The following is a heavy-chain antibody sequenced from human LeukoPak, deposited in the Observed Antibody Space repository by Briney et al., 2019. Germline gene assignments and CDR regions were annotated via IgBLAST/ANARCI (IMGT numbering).Heavy chain of an antibody. CDR3: ARIRSRKWGFDY. CDR2: IYTSGST. D-gene: IGHD1-26*01. J-gene: IGHJ4*02. Sequence: SETLSLTCTVSGGSISRSNYYWSWIRQPAGKGLEWIGRIYTSGSTKYSPSLKSRVTISVDTSKNQFSLRLSSVTAAGTAVYYCARIRSRKWGFDYWGQGTLVTVSS. CDR1: GGSISRSNYY. V-gene: IGHV4-61*02.